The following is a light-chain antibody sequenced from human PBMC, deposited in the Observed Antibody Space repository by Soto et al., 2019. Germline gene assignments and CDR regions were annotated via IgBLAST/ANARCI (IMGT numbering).Light chain of an antibody. CDR1: RSVSSSY. V-gene: IGKV3-20*01. J-gene: IGKJ2*01. Sequence: EIVLTQSPGTLSLSPGERVTLSCRASRSVSSSYLAWYQPKPGQAPRLLIYVASSRATGIPDRFSGSGSGTDFTLTISRLEPEDFAVYYCQQYCGSPPYTFGQGTKLEIK. CDR3: QQYCGSPPYT. CDR2: VAS.